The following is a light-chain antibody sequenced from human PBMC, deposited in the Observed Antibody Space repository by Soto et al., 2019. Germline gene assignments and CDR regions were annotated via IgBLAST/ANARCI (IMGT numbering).Light chain of an antibody. V-gene: IGLV2-23*01. CDR1: SSDVGSYNL. J-gene: IGLJ3*02. Sequence: QSALTQPASVSGSPGQSITISCTGTSSDVGSYNLVSWYQQHPGKAPKLMIYGGSKRASGVSNRFSGSKSGSTASLTISGLQAEDEADYYCCSYAGGSTWVFGGGTKLTVL. CDR3: CSYAGGSTWV. CDR2: GGS.